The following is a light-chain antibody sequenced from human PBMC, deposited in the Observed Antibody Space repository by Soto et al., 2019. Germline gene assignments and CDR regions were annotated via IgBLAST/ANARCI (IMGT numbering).Light chain of an antibody. Sequence: EMVLTQSPGSLSLSPLEIATLACMAGQSVSSRLAWYQQKPGQAPRLLISGASSRATGIPDRFSGSGFGTDFTLTISRLEPEDFALYYCQHYAGGSRITFGQGTRLEIK. V-gene: IGKV3-20*01. CDR2: GAS. J-gene: IGKJ5*01. CDR1: QSVSSR. CDR3: QHYAGGSRIT.